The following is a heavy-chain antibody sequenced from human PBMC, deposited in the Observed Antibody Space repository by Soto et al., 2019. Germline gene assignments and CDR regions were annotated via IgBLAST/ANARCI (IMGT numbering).Heavy chain of an antibody. CDR1: GGSTSSGNYY. V-gene: IGHV4-30-4*01. CDR2: IYYNGNT. J-gene: IGHJ4*02. D-gene: IGHD6-13*01. CDR3: ARVNSAAAGDY. Sequence: QVQLQESGPGLVKPSQTLSLTCTVSGGSTSSGNYYWSWIRQPPGKGLEWIGYIYYNGNTYYNPSLKSRTNISLDTSKNQFSLKLSSVTAADTAVYFCARVNSAAAGDYWGQGTLVTASS.